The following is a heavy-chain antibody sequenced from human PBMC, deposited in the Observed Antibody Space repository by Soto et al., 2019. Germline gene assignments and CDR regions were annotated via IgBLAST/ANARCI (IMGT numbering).Heavy chain of an antibody. CDR1: GYTFSGHA. V-gene: IGHV1-3*01. D-gene: IGHD3-10*01. J-gene: IGHJ4*02. CDR2: INAGNSKT. CDR3: VTAVRTRLDN. Sequence: ASVKVSCKASGYTFSGHAIHWLRQAPGQRPEWLGWINAGNSKTYYSEKFEGRVTISRDNSKNTLYLQMNGLRLDDTAVYYCVTAVRTRLDNWGPGTLVTVSS.